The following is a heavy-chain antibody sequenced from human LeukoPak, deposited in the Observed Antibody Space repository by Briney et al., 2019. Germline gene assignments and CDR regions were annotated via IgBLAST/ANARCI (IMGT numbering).Heavy chain of an antibody. Sequence: SETLSLTCTVSGGSISSYYWSWIRQPPGKGLEWIGYIYYSGSTNYNPSLKSRVTISVDTSKNQFSLKLSSVTAADTAVCYCARYYGDYEGYFDYWGQGTLVTVSS. V-gene: IGHV4-59*01. D-gene: IGHD4-17*01. CDR1: GGSISSYY. CDR3: ARYYGDYEGYFDY. CDR2: IYYSGST. J-gene: IGHJ4*02.